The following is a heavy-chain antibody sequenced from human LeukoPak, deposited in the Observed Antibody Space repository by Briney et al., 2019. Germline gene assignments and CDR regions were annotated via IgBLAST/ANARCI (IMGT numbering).Heavy chain of an antibody. CDR1: GGSISSGDYY. J-gene: IGHJ2*01. CDR3: ARGRGYYGSGRGYWYFDL. D-gene: IGHD3-10*01. Sequence: SETLSLTCTVSGGSISSGDYYWSWIRQPPGKGLEWIGYIYYSGSTYYNPSLKSRVTISVDTSKNQFSLKLSSVTAADTAVYYCARGRGYYGSGRGYWYFDLWGRGTLVTVSS. V-gene: IGHV4-30-4*08. CDR2: IYYSGST.